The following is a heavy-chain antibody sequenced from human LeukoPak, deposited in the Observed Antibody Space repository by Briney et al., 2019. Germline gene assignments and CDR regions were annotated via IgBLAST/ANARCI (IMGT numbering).Heavy chain of an antibody. CDR1: GGSISSYY. J-gene: IGHJ4*02. D-gene: IGHD5-24*01. Sequence: SETLSLTCTVSGGSISSYYWSWIRQPAGKGLEWIGRIYTSGSTNYNPSLKSRVTMSVDTSKNQFSLRLSSVTAADTAVYYCAREGCRDGYNLPGYYFDYWGQGTLVTVSS. V-gene: IGHV4-4*07. CDR3: AREGCRDGYNLPGYYFDY. CDR2: IYTSGST.